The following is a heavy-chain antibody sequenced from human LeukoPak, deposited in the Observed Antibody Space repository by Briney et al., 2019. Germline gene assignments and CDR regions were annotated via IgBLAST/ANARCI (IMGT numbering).Heavy chain of an antibody. J-gene: IGHJ4*02. Sequence: PGGSLRLSCAASAFTFSSYWMHWVRQAPGKGLVWVSHINSDGSSTSYADSVKGRFTISRDNAKNSLYLQMNSLRAEDTAVYYCARGVIAAAGTMGGWGQGTLVTVSS. CDR3: ARGVIAAAGTMGG. CDR1: AFTFSSYW. CDR2: INSDGSST. D-gene: IGHD6-13*01. V-gene: IGHV3-74*01.